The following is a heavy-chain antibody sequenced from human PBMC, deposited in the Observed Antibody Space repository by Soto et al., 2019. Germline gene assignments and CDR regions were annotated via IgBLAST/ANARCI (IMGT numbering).Heavy chain of an antibody. CDR1: GLTFSSYW. CDR2: INSDGSST. J-gene: IGHJ4*02. D-gene: IGHD1-1*01. V-gene: IGHV3-74*01. Sequence: RGSLRLSCAASGLTFSSYWMHWVRQAPGKGLVWVSRINSDGSSTSYADSVKGRFTISRDNAKNTLYLQMNSLRAEDTAVYYFVRELQRERTCFDYWGQGILVTV. CDR3: VRELQRERTCFDY.